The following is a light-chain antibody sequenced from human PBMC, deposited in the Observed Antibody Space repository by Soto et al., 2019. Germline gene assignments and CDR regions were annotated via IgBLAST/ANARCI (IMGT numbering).Light chain of an antibody. V-gene: IGLV3-21*04. CDR1: NIRTKA. J-gene: IGLJ2*01. CDR2: YDS. Sequence: SYELTQPPSVSVAPGSTVRITCGGDNIRTKAVHWYQQEAGQAPVLVIYYDSDRPSGIPERFSGSNSGGTAILTISRVEAGDEADYYCQVWDSNTDHVVFGGGTKLTVL. CDR3: QVWDSNTDHVV.